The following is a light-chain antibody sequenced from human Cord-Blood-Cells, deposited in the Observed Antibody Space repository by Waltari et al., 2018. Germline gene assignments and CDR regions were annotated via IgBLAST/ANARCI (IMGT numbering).Light chain of an antibody. CDR2: DVS. J-gene: IGLJ3*02. CDR3: SSYTGSSTLV. CDR1: GREDRGYHY. V-gene: IGLV2-14*01. Sequence: QSALTHPAPVSVCPRQTLTLSCTETGREDRGYHYVSWYQQHPGNAPKLMIYDVSNRPSGVSNRVAGSKSGNTASLTISGLQAEDEADYYCSSYTGSSTLVFGGGTKLTVL.